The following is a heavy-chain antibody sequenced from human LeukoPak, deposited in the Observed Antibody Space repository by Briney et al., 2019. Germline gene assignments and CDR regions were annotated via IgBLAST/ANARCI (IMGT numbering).Heavy chain of an antibody. CDR1: GGSISSYY. CDR3: ARDRGSSGWFGFDY. V-gene: IGHV4-59*01. J-gene: IGHJ4*02. Sequence: PSETLSLTCTISGGSISSYYWSWIRQPPGKGLEWIGYIYYSGNTNYNPSLKSRVTISVDTSKNQFSLKLSSVTAADTAVYYCARDRGSSGWFGFDYWGQGTLVTVSS. CDR2: IYYSGNT. D-gene: IGHD6-19*01.